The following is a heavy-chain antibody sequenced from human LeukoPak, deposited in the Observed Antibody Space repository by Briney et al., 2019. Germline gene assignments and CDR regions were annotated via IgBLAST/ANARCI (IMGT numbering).Heavy chain of an antibody. D-gene: IGHD3-10*01. V-gene: IGHV3-72*01. Sequence: QSGGSLRLSCAASGLTFSDHYIDWVRQAPGKGLEWVGRSRDKGNSYTTAYAASVRGRFTISRDDSKNSLYLQMNSLKIEDTAVYYCTKLARAPRDFDYWGQGTLVTVSS. CDR2: SRDKGNSYTT. CDR1: GLTFSDHY. CDR3: TKLARAPRDFDY. J-gene: IGHJ4*01.